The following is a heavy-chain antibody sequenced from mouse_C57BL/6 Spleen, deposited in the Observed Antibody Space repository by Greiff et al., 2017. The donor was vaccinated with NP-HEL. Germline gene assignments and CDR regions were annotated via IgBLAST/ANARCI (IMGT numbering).Heavy chain of an antibody. CDR3: ARVLQSYWYFDV. CDR2: ISSGSSTI. CDR1: GFTFSDYG. J-gene: IGHJ1*03. D-gene: IGHD1-1*01. Sequence: EVQGVESGGGLVKPGGSLKLSCAASGFTFSDYGMHWVRQAPEKGLEWVAYISSGSSTIYYADTVKGRFTISRDNAKNTLFLQMTSLRSEDTAMYYCARVLQSYWYFDVWGTGTTVTVSS. V-gene: IGHV5-17*01.